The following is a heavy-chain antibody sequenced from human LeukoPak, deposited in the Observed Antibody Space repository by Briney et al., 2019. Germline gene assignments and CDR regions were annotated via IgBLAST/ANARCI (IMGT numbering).Heavy chain of an antibody. V-gene: IGHV3-23*01. CDR3: AKGNYDNSGYYVYYFDY. CDR2: ISGSGGST. J-gene: IGHJ4*02. CDR1: GFTFGSYA. Sequence: GASLRLSCAASGFTFGSYAMNWVRQAPGKGLEWVSAISGSGGSTYYADSVKGRFTISRDNSKNTLYLQMNSLRAEDTAVYYCAKGNYDNSGYYVYYFDYWGQGTLVTVSS. D-gene: IGHD3-22*01.